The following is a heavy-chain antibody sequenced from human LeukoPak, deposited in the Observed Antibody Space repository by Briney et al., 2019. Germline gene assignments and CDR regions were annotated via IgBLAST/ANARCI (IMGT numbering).Heavy chain of an antibody. D-gene: IGHD5-12*01. J-gene: IGHJ4*02. Sequence: ASVKVSCKASGYTFTSYYMHWVRQAPGQGLEWMGIINPSGGSTSYAQKFQGRVTMTRVMSTSTVYMELSSLRSEDTAVYYCARGHAPWLLGPYYFDYWGQGTLVTVSS. V-gene: IGHV1-46*01. CDR1: GYTFTSYY. CDR3: ARGHAPWLLGPYYFDY. CDR2: INPSGGST.